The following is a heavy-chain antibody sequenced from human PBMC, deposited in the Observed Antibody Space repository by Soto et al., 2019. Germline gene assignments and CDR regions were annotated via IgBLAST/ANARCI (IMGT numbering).Heavy chain of an antibody. CDR3: ASTTVTTRRFDD. J-gene: IGHJ4*02. CDR2: IYHSGST. D-gene: IGHD4-17*01. Sequence: PSETLSLTCAVSGGSISSGGYSWSWIRQPPGKGLEWIGYIYHSGSTYCNPSLKSRVTISVDRSKNQFSLKLSSVTAADTAVYYCASTTVTTRRFDDWGQGTLVTVSS. V-gene: IGHV4-30-2*01. CDR1: GGSISSGGYS.